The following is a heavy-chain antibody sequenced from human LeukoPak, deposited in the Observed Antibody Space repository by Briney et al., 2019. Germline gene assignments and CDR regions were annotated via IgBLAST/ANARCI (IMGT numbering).Heavy chain of an antibody. D-gene: IGHD4-17*01. J-gene: IGHJ4*02. Sequence: GGSLRLSCAASGFTFSTYRMNWVRQAPGKGLEWVSSISSSSAYIHYAYSVKGRFTISRDNAKNSLFLQMNSLRVEDTAVYYCARRYGDYGRYFDYWGQGTLVTVSS. CDR3: ARRYGDYGRYFDY. V-gene: IGHV3-21*01. CDR2: ISSSSAYI. CDR1: GFTFSTYR.